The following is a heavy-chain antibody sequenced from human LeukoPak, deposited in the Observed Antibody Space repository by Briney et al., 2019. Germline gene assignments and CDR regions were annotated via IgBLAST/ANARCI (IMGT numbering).Heavy chain of an antibody. CDR1: GFTFSEYY. D-gene: IGHD1-14*01. CDR2: ISSSGRLM. Sequence: GGSMRLSCAASGFTFSEYYINWIRQAPGKGLEWVSHISSSGRLMQYADSVRGRFTITRDNAQNFMSLQMNNLKPEDTAVYYCARDTNNGLDVWGRGTTVTVS. CDR3: ARDTNNGLDV. J-gene: IGHJ6*02. V-gene: IGHV3-11*01.